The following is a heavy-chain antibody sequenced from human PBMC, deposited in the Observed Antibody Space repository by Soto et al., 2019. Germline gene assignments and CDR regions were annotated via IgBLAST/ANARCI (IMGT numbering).Heavy chain of an antibody. Sequence: PSETLSLTCAVYGGSFSGYYWSWIRQPPGKGLEWIGEINHSGSTNYNPSLKSRVTISVDTSKNQFSLKLSSVTAADTAVYYCARGRGNSALITTFDYWGQGTLVTVSS. J-gene: IGHJ4*02. V-gene: IGHV4-34*01. CDR2: INHSGST. CDR3: ARGRGNSALITTFDY. D-gene: IGHD3-16*01. CDR1: GGSFSGYY.